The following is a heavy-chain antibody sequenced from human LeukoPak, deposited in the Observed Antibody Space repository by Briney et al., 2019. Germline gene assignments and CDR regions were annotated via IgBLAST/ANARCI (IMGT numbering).Heavy chain of an antibody. Sequence: ASVKVSCKASGYTFTSYDINWVRQATGQGLEWMGWMNPNSGNTGYAQKFQGRVTMTRNTSISTAYMELSSLRSEDTAVYYCARESWGWQWLVFSRNYYYYGMDVWGQGTTVTVSS. D-gene: IGHD6-19*01. V-gene: IGHV1-8*01. J-gene: IGHJ6*02. CDR2: MNPNSGNT. CDR3: ARESWGWQWLVFSRNYYYYGMDV. CDR1: GYTFTSYD.